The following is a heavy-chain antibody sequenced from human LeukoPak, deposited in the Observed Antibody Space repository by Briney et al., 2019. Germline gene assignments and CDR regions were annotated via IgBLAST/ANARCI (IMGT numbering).Heavy chain of an antibody. V-gene: IGHV3-48*03. J-gene: IGHJ6*04. CDR3: AELGITMIGGV. CDR1: GFTFSSYE. CDR2: ISSSGSII. D-gene: IGHD3-10*02. Sequence: GGSLRPSCAASGFTFSSYEMNWVRQAPGKGLEWVSYISSSGSIIYYADSVKGRFTISRDNAKNSLYLQMNSLRAEDTAVYYCAELGITMIGGVWGKGTTVTISS.